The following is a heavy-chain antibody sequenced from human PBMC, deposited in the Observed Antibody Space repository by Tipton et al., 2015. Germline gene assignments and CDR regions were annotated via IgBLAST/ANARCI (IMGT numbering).Heavy chain of an antibody. D-gene: IGHD3-22*01. J-gene: IGHJ4*02. CDR1: GGSISSSDYY. CDR3: ARLHYDSSGYYWGYYFDY. V-gene: IGHV4-39*01. Sequence: TLSLTCTVSGGSISSSDYYWGWIRQSPGKGLEWIGNVFYSGSTYYNPSLKSRVIISVDTSKNQFSLRLSSVSAADSAVYYCARLHYDSSGYYWGYYFDYWGQGTLVTVSS. CDR2: VFYSGST.